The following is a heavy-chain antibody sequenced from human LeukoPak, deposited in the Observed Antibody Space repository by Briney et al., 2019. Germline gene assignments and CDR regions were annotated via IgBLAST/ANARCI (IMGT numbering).Heavy chain of an antibody. J-gene: IGHJ4*02. CDR3: ARHLPPRRYSYDY. D-gene: IGHD5-18*01. V-gene: IGHV4-39*01. CDR2: IYYSGST. Sequence: PSETLSLTGTGSGGSIRSSSYYWGWIRQPPGKGLEWIGSIYYSGSTYYNPSLKSRLTISVDTSTNQFSLKLSSVTAADTAVYYCARHLPPRRYSYDYWGQGTLVTVSS. CDR1: GGSIRSSSYY.